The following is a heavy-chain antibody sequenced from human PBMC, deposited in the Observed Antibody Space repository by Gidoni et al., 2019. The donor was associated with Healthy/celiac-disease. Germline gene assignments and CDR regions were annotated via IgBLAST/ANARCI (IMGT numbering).Heavy chain of an antibody. CDR2: ILPILGIA. CDR3: AREGREVVAATLYYYYGMDV. CDR1: GGTFSSYA. J-gene: IGHJ6*02. V-gene: IGHV1-69*04. Sequence: QVQLVQSGAEVQTPGSSVQVSCKASGGTFSSYAISWVRQATGQGLEWMGRILPILGIANYAQNFQGRFTITADKSTSTAYMELSSLRSEDTAVYYWAREGREVVAATLYYYYGMDVWGQGTTVTVSS. D-gene: IGHD2-15*01.